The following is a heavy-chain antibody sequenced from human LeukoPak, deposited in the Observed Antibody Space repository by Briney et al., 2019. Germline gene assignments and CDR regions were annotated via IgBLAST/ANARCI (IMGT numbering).Heavy chain of an antibody. V-gene: IGHV3-23*01. Sequence: GGSLRLSCAASGFTFSSYAMSWVRQAPGKGLEWVSAISGSGGSTYYADSVKGRFTISRDNSKNTLYLQMNSLRAEDTAVYYCAKDPPPRYCSSTSCPPGYWGQGTLVTVSS. D-gene: IGHD2-2*01. CDR1: GFTFSSYA. CDR2: ISGSGGST. CDR3: AKDPPPRYCSSTSCPPGY. J-gene: IGHJ4*02.